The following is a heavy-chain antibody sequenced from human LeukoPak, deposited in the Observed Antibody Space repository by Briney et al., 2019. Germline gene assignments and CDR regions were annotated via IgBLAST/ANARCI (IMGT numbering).Heavy chain of an antibody. CDR1: GYSFTTYV. Sequence: ASVKLSCKASGYSFTTYVITWVRQAPGQGPEWLSWIDAQNGNTNFAQRFQGRVTMTTDTSTNTAYMELRSLTSDDTAVYYCARACTTFITQWCFSDFWGQGTLVTVSS. CDR3: ARACTTFITQWCFSDF. CDR2: IDAQNGNT. V-gene: IGHV1-18*04. J-gene: IGHJ4*02. D-gene: IGHD2/OR15-2a*01.